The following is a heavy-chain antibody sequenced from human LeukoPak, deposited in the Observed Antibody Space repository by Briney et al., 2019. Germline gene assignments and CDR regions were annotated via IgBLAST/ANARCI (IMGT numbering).Heavy chain of an antibody. CDR3: ARTYYYGSGSYLG. CDR1: GYTFTSYG. V-gene: IGHV1-69*04. D-gene: IGHD3-10*01. CDR2: IIPILGIA. J-gene: IGHJ4*02. Sequence: SVKVSCKASGYTFTSYGISWVRQAPGQGLEWMGRIIPILGIANYAQKFQGRVTITADKSTSTAYMELSSLRSEDTAVYYCARTYYYGSGSYLGRGQGTLVTVSS.